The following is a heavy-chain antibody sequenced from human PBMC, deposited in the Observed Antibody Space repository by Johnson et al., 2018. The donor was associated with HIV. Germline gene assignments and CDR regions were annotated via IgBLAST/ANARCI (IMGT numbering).Heavy chain of an antibody. V-gene: IGHV3-9*01. CDR2: ISWNSGSI. CDR3: AREVDGFDI. J-gene: IGHJ3*02. Sequence: VQLVESGGGLVQPGGSLRLSCAVSGFTFSNHHMTWVRQAPGKGLEWVSGISWNSGSIGYVDSVKGRFTISRDNAKNSLYLQMNSLRPEDTAVYYCAREVDGFDIWGQGTMVTVSS. CDR1: GFTFSNHH.